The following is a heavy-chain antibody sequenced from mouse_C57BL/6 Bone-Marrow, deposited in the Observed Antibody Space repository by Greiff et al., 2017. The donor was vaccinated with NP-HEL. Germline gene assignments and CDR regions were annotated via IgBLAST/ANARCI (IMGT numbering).Heavy chain of an antibody. V-gene: IGHV1-4*01. CDR2: INPSSGYT. CDR1: GYTFTSYT. J-gene: IGHJ1*03. Sequence: VQLQQSGAELARPGASVKMSCKASGYTFTSYTMHWVKQRPGQGLEWIGYINPSSGYTKYNQKFKDKATLTADKSSSTAYMQLSSLTSEDSAVYYCARQNYGSSYRYFDVWGTGTTVTVSS. CDR3: ARQNYGSSYRYFDV. D-gene: IGHD1-1*01.